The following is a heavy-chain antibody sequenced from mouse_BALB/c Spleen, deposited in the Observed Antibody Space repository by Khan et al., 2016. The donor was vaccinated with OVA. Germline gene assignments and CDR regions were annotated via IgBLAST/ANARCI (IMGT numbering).Heavy chain of an antibody. J-gene: IGHJ1*01. Sequence: EVKLLESGPDLVKPSQSLSLTCTVTGYSFTSGYSWHWLRQFPGNKLQWMGYIHYSGSTNFTPSLKSRLSINRDTSKNQFFLQLNSVTTEDTATXYCARDYYGNWYIDVWGAGTTVTVSS. D-gene: IGHD1-2*01. CDR1: GYSFTSGYS. CDR2: IHYSGST. V-gene: IGHV3-1*02. CDR3: ARDYYGNWYIDV.